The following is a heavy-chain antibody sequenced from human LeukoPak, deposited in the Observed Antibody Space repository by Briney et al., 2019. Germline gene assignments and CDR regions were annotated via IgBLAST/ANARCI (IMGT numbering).Heavy chain of an antibody. D-gene: IGHD1-26*01. CDR3: ARAKWELRVLLGY. CDR2: IKQDGSEK. J-gene: IGHJ4*02. V-gene: IGHV3-7*01. Sequence: GGPLRLSCAAYGFTFSSYWMSWVRQAPGKGLEWVANIKQDGSEKYYVDSVKGRFIISRDNAKNSLYLQMNSLRAEDTAVYYCARAKWELRVLLGYWGQGTLVTVSS. CDR1: GFTFSSYW.